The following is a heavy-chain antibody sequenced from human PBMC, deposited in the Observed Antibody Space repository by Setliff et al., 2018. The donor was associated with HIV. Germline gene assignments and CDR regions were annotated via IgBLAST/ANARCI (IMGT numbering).Heavy chain of an antibody. V-gene: IGHV1-18*01. CDR1: GYTFTSYG. CDR2: ISAYNGNT. J-gene: IGHJ6*03. CDR3: ARTLEAATMVSLYYHYYYYMDV. D-gene: IGHD3-10*01. Sequence: ASVKVSCKASGYTFTSYGISWVRQAPGQGLEWMGWISAYNGNTNYAQKFQGRVTMTRDTSISTAYMELSRLRSDDTAVYFCARTLEAATMVSLYYHYYYYMDVWGEGTTVTVSS.